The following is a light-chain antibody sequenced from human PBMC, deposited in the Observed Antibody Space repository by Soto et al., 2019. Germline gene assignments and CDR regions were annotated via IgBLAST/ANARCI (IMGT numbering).Light chain of an antibody. V-gene: IGLV2-14*01. CDR1: SSDIGAYNY. CDR2: GVT. Sequence: QSVLTQPASVSGSPGQSITISCTGTSSDIGAYNYVSWYQQYPGKAPKLMIYGVTNRPSGVSNRFSGSKSGNTASLTISGLQAEDEADYYCCSYVGSSTYVFGTGTKVTVL. J-gene: IGLJ1*01. CDR3: CSYVGSSTYV.